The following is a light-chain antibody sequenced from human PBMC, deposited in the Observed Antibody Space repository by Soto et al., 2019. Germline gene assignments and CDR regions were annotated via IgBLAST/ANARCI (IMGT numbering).Light chain of an antibody. J-gene: IGKJ5*01. V-gene: IGKV3-15*01. CDR1: QSVSNF. CDR2: GAS. Sequence: DMVMTQSPATLCVSPGERATLSCRASQSVSNFLAWYQQKPGQAPRVLIYGASTRATGIPARFSGSGSGTEFTLTISSLQSEDFAVYYCQQYSNWPPITFGQGTRLEIK. CDR3: QQYSNWPPIT.